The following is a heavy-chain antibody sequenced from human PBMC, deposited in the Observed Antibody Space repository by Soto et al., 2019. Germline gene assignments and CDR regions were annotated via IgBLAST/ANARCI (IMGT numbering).Heavy chain of an antibody. D-gene: IGHD6-25*01. CDR3: AILPQSGTYFKYDF. CDR2: IVGVSGER. J-gene: IGHJ4*02. Sequence: QVRLVQSEAEVKKPGSSVEVSCRAPGVTFTTYAYNWVRQAPGRGLEWVGGIVGVSGERKYAQQFQDRVTITADRSTATTYLDLSRLTSEDTAVYYCAILPQSGTYFKYDFWGQGTVVTVSS. V-gene: IGHV1-69*06. CDR1: GVTFTTYA.